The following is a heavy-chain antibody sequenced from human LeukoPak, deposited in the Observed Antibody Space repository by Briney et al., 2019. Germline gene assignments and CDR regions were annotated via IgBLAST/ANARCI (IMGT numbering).Heavy chain of an antibody. D-gene: IGHD6-13*01. CDR1: GFTFSNYW. J-gene: IGHJ3*02. CDR3: AKVYSSSWYPGAFDI. V-gene: IGHV3-7*03. CDR2: IKEDGSEK. Sequence: GGSLRLSCAASGFTFSNYWMSWVRQAAGKGLEWVANIKEDGSEKYYVDSVKGRFTISRDNAKNSLYLQIKSLRAEDTAVYYCAKVYSSSWYPGAFDIWGQGTMVTVSS.